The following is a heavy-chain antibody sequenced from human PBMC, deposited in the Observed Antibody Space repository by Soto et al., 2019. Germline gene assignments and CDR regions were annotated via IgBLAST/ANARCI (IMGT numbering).Heavy chain of an antibody. J-gene: IGHJ6*02. CDR1: GFSLSSFS. V-gene: IGHV3-21*06. CDR3: AKDRSGSYPPGDGMDV. D-gene: IGHD3-10*01. CDR2: ISSSSSHT. Sequence: DVQVVESGGGLVEPGGSLRLSCAATGFSLSSFSMNWVRQAPGKGPEWVSAISSSSSHTYYADSVKGRFTISRDNAKNSLYLQLNSLIAEDTAVYYCAKDRSGSYPPGDGMDVWGQGTTVTVSS.